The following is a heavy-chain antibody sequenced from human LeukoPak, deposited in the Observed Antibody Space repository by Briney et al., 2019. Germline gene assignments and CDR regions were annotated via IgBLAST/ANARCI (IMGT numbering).Heavy chain of an antibody. CDR3: AKDGDYDILTGYLDY. D-gene: IGHD3-9*01. J-gene: IGHJ4*02. CDR2: ISGSGGST. Sequence: GGSLRLSCAASGFTFSSYAMSWVRQALGKGLEWVSAISGSGGSTYYADSVKGRFTVSRDNSKNTLYLQMNSLRAEDTAVYYCAKDGDYDILTGYLDYWGQGTLVTVSS. CDR1: GFTFSSYA. V-gene: IGHV3-23*01.